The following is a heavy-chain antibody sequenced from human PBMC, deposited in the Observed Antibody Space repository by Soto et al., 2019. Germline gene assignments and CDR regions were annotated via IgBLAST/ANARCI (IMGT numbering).Heavy chain of an antibody. CDR2: ISYDGSNK. J-gene: IGHJ3*02. V-gene: IGHV3-30-3*01. D-gene: IGHD3-22*01. CDR1: GFTFSSYA. CDR3: ARGYDSSGYYWTGNAFDI. Sequence: QVQLVESGGGVVQPGRSLRLSCAASGFTFSSYAMHWVRQAPGKGLEWVAVISYDGSNKYYADSVKGRFTISRDNSKNTRYLQMNSLRAEDTAVYYCARGYDSSGYYWTGNAFDIWGQGTMVTVSS.